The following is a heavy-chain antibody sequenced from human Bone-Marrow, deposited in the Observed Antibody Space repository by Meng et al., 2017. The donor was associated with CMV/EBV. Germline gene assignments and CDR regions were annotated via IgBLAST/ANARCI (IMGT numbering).Heavy chain of an antibody. CDR1: GCSISSSSYY. V-gene: IGHV4-39*01. CDR3: ARHEDPRNYYDSSGYLGY. J-gene: IGHJ4*02. Sequence: GSLRPSCTVPGCSISSSSYYWGWIRQPPGKGLEWIGSIYYSGSTYYNPSLKSRVTISVDTSKNQFSLKLSSVTAADTAVYYCARHEDPRNYYDSSGYLGYWGQGTLVTVSS. D-gene: IGHD3-22*01. CDR2: IYYSGST.